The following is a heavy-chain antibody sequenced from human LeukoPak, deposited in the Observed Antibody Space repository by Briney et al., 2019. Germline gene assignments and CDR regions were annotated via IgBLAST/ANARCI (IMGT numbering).Heavy chain of an antibody. D-gene: IGHD4-17*01. V-gene: IGHV3-66*01. CDR2: IYSGGST. Sequence: GGSLRLSCAASGFTFSSYGMHWVRQAPGKGLEWVSVIYSGGSTYYADSVKGRFTISRDNSKNTLYLQMNSLRAEDTAVYYCARDPLTGDTYNWFDPWGQGTLVTVSS. CDR1: GFTFSSYG. CDR3: ARDPLTGDTYNWFDP. J-gene: IGHJ5*02.